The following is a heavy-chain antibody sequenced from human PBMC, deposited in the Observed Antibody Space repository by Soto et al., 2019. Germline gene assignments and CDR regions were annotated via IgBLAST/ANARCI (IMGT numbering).Heavy chain of an antibody. CDR1: GCSFKNAW. V-gene: IGHV3-15*01. Sequence: GGSLRLSCAGSGCSFKNAWMSWVRQAPGKGLEWVGRIKSNTDTTDYAAPVKGRFTISRDDSRNTLYLQMNSLKTEDTAMYYCTTDPPAGSRAIDYWGQGTQVTVSS. J-gene: IGHJ4*02. CDR2: IKSNTDTT. CDR3: TTDPPAGSRAIDY.